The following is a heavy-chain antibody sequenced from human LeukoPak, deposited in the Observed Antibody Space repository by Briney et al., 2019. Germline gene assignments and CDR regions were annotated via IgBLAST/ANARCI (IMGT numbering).Heavy chain of an antibody. Sequence: ASVKVSCKASGYTFTSYGISWVRQAPGQGLEWMGWISAYNGNTNYAQKFQGRVTMTRDTSISTAYMELSRLRSDDTAVYYCARDKGSSWYKGGVDFDYWGQGTLVTVSS. CDR2: ISAYNGNT. CDR3: ARDKGSSWYKGGVDFDY. D-gene: IGHD6-13*01. CDR1: GYTFTSYG. J-gene: IGHJ4*02. V-gene: IGHV1-18*01.